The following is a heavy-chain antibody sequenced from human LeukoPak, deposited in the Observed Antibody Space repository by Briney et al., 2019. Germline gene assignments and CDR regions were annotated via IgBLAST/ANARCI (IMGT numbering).Heavy chain of an antibody. D-gene: IGHD3-9*01. V-gene: IGHV4-30-4*03. CDR2: IYYSGTT. CDR1: GGSISSGDYY. CDR3: PKSGHWFGRGWFDP. Sequence: PSETLSLTCTVSGGSISSGDYYWSWIRQPPGKGLEWIGYIYYSGTTYYNPSLKSRLTISVGTSKNQFSLKLSSATPEDTAVYYCPKSGHWFGRGWFDPWGQGTLVTVSS. J-gene: IGHJ5*02.